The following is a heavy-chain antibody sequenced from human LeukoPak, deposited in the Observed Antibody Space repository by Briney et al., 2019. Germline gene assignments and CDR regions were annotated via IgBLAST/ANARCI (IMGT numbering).Heavy chain of an antibody. CDR2: IIPIFGTA. CDR3: ARLRYFDWLNYYYYMDV. V-gene: IGHV1-69*05. D-gene: IGHD3-9*01. J-gene: IGHJ6*03. CDR1: GGTFSSYA. Sequence: GASVKVSCKASGGTFSSYAISRVRQAPGQGLEWMGRIIPIFGTANYAQKFQGRVTITTDESTSTAYMELRSLRSDDTAVYYCARLRYFDWLNYYYYMDVWGKGTTVTVSS.